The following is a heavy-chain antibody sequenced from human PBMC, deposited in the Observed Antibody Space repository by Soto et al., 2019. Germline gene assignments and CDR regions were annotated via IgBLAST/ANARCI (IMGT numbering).Heavy chain of an antibody. Sequence: QVQLVESGGGVVQPGRSLRLSCAASGFTFSSYGMHWVRQAPGKGLEWVAVIWYDGSNKYYADSVKGRFTISRDNSKNTLYLQMNGLRAEDTAVYYCARDRGYCNSTSCLGSAFDIWGQGTTVTVSS. V-gene: IGHV3-33*01. CDR1: GFTFSSYG. CDR3: ARDRGYCNSTSCLGSAFDI. D-gene: IGHD2-2*01. J-gene: IGHJ3*02. CDR2: IWYDGSNK.